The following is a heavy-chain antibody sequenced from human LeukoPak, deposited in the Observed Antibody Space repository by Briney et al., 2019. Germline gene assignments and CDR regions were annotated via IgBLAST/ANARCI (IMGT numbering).Heavy chain of an antibody. CDR1: GYSFTSYW. CDR2: IYPGDSAT. D-gene: IGHD2-2*01. CDR3: ASGLGYCSSTSCYYSVDAFDI. Sequence: GESLKISCKGSGYSFTSYWIGWVRQMPGKGLEWMGIIYPGDSATRYNPSFQGQVTISADKSISTAYLQWSSLKASDTAMYYCASGLGYCSSTSCYYSVDAFDIWGQGTMVTVSS. J-gene: IGHJ3*02. V-gene: IGHV5-51*01.